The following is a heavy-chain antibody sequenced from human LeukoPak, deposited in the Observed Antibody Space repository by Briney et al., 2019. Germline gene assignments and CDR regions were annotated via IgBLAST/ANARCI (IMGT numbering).Heavy chain of an antibody. CDR1: GFTFSSYS. D-gene: IGHD3-3*01. CDR2: ISSSSSYI. V-gene: IGHV3-21*01. Sequence: PGGSLRLSCAASGFTFSSYSMNWVRQAPGKGLEWVSSISSSSSYIYYADSVKGRFTISRDNAKNSLYLQMNSLRAEDTAVYYCARGITIFGVVKNWGQGTLVIVSS. J-gene: IGHJ4*02. CDR3: ARGITIFGVVKN.